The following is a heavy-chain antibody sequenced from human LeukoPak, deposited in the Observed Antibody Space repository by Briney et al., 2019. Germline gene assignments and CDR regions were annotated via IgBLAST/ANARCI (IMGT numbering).Heavy chain of an antibody. CDR2: IYPGDSDT. D-gene: IGHD3-22*01. CDR3: ARLYYYDSSGFPPHDAFDI. V-gene: IGHV5-51*01. CDR1: GYSFTSYW. Sequence: GESLKISCKGSGYSFTSYWIGWVRQMPGKGLEWMGIIYPGDSDTRYSPSFQGQVTISADKSISTAYLQWSSLKASDTAMYYCARLYYYDSSGFPPHDAFDIWGQGTMVTVSS. J-gene: IGHJ3*02.